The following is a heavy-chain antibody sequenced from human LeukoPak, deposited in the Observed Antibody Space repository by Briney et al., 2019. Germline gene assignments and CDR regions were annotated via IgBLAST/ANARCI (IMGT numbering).Heavy chain of an antibody. V-gene: IGHV3-7*01. D-gene: IGHD6-19*01. Sequence: GGSLRLSCAASGFTFSNAWMNWVRQGPGKGLEWVAHIKTDGSQTGYVDSVKGRFTISRDNAKNSLYLQMNSLRPEDTAVYYCARETQWRLDVWGQGTTVTVSS. CDR2: IKTDGSQT. CDR3: ARETQWRLDV. CDR1: GFTFSNAW. J-gene: IGHJ6*02.